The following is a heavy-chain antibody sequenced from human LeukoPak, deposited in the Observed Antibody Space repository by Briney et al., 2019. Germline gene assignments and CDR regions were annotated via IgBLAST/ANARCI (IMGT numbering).Heavy chain of an antibody. Sequence: GGSLRLSCAASGFTFPIYWMHWVRQAPGKGLVWVSRVNGDGSTTTYADSVKGRFTISRDNAKNTVYLQMDSLRAEDTAVYYCARRHGRCSDGSCYYPDYWGQGTLVTVSS. CDR3: ARRHGRCSDGSCYYPDY. CDR1: GFTFPIYW. J-gene: IGHJ4*02. D-gene: IGHD2-15*01. V-gene: IGHV3-74*01. CDR2: VNGDGSTT.